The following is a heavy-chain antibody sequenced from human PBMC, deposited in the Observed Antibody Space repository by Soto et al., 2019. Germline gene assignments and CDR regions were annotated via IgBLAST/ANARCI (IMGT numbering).Heavy chain of an antibody. V-gene: IGHV4-34*01. Sequence: SETLSLTCAVYGGFFSGYYWSWIRQPPGKGLEWIGEINHSGSTNYNPSLKSRITISVDTSKNQFSLKLSSVTAADTAVYYCASYGSGSYYNNNRFDYWGQGTLVTVSS. D-gene: IGHD3-10*01. CDR3: ASYGSGSYYNNNRFDY. J-gene: IGHJ4*02. CDR1: GGFFSGYY. CDR2: INHSGST.